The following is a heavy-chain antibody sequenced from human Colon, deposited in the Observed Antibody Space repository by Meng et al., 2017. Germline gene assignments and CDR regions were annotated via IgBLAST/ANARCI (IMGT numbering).Heavy chain of an antibody. J-gene: IGHJ4*02. V-gene: IGHV1-69*13. CDR2: IIPIFGTA. D-gene: IGHD5-12*01. CDR1: GGTFSSYA. CDR3: ARENSGYDSGGYYFDY. Sequence: SVKVSCKASGGTFSSYAISWVRQAPGQGLEWMGGIIPIFGTANYAQKFQGRVTITADESTSTAYMELSSLRSEDTAMYYCARENSGYDSGGYYFDYWGQGTLVTVSS.